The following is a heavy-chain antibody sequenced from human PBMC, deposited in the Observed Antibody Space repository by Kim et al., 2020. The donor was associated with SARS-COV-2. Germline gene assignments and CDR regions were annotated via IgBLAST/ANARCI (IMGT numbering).Heavy chain of an antibody. CDR2: IDADNGNT. V-gene: IGHV1-3*01. CDR3: ARNEDY. Sequence: ASVKVSCKASGYTFTSYAFHWVRQAPGQRLEWMGWIDADNGNTKYSQKFKGRVTITRDISASTAYMELSSLRSEDTAVYYCARNEDYWGQGTLVTVSS. CDR1: GYTFTSYA. J-gene: IGHJ4*02.